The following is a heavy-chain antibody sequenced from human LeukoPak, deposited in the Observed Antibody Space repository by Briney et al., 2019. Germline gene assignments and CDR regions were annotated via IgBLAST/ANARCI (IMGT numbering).Heavy chain of an antibody. V-gene: IGHV3-33*06. CDR1: RFTFSSYG. Sequence: PGRSLRLSCEASRFTFSSYGMHWVRRAPGKGLEWVAVIWYDGSKKNYGESVKGRFTISRDNSKNTLYLQMNSLRVEDTAVYYCAKKGGHGHYYHYMDVWGKGTTVIVPS. D-gene: IGHD3-16*01. CDR3: AKKGGHGHYYHYMDV. J-gene: IGHJ6*03. CDR2: IWYDGSKK.